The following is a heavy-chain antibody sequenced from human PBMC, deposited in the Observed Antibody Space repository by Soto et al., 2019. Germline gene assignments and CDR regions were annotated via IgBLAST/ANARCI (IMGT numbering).Heavy chain of an antibody. CDR1: GGSFSGYY. J-gene: IGHJ4*02. D-gene: IGHD6-19*01. CDR2: INHSGST. Sequence: SETLSLTCAVYGGSFSGYYWSWIRQPPGKGLEWIGEINHSGSTNYNPSLKSRVTISVDTSKNQFSLRLSSVTAADTAVYYCARGYPNSSGWPFDYWGQGTLVTVSS. V-gene: IGHV4-34*01. CDR3: ARGYPNSSGWPFDY.